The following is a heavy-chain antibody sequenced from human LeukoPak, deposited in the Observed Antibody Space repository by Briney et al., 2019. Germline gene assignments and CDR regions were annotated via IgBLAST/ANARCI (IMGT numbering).Heavy chain of an antibody. CDR1: GFTFSSYG. V-gene: IGHV3-33*07. J-gene: IGHJ4*02. CDR3: ARRAGAYSHPYDY. D-gene: IGHD4/OR15-4a*01. CDR2: IYSDNT. Sequence: GGSLRLSCAVSGFTFSSYGMYWVRQAPGKGLEWVAFIYSDNTHYSDSVKGRFTISRDNSKNTLYLQMNSLRAEDTAVYYCARRAGAYSHPYDYWGQGTLVTVSS.